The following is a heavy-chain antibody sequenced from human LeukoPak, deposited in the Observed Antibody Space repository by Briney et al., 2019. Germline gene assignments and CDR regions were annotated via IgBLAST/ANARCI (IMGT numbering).Heavy chain of an antibody. J-gene: IGHJ1*01. CDR2: ISGSGGST. CDR3: AKGDKNESRERIIMIEVVIPEYFQH. CDR1: GFTFSSYA. V-gene: IGHV3-23*01. D-gene: IGHD3-22*01. Sequence: PGGSLRLSCAASGFTFSSYAMSWVRQAPGKGLEWVSAISGSGGSTYYADSVKGRFTISRDNSKNTLYLQMNSLRAEDTAVYYCAKGDKNESRERIIMIEVVIPEYFQHWGQGTLVTVSS.